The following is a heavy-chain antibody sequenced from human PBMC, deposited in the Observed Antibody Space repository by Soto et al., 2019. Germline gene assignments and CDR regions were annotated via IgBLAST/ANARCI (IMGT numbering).Heavy chain of an antibody. D-gene: IGHD3-10*01. V-gene: IGHV3-74*01. Sequence: EVQLVESGGGLVQPGGSLRLSCAASGFIFSSYYMHWVRQAPGKGLVWVSRINSDGSSTTYADSVKGRFTISRDNAKNTLYLQMTGLRAEDTAVYYCARDYMLRGRDSNWFDPWGQGTLVTVSS. CDR3: ARDYMLRGRDSNWFDP. CDR2: INSDGSST. CDR1: GFIFSSYY. J-gene: IGHJ5*02.